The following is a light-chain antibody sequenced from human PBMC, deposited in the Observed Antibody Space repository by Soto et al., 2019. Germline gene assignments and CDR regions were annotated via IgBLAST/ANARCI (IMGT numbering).Light chain of an antibody. CDR2: KGT. J-gene: IGLJ1*01. Sequence: QSVLTQPPSASGSPGQSVTISCTGTSSDVGAHNYVSWYQQHPHKAPQLIIYKGTQRPSGVSTRFSASTSGNAASLTISGLQADDEADYFCCSSAPESTYVFGTGTKVTVL. CDR3: CSSAPESTYV. CDR1: SSDVGAHNY. V-gene: IGLV2-8*01.